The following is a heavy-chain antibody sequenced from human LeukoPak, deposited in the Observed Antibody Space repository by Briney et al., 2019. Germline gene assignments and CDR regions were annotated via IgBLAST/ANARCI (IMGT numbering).Heavy chain of an antibody. CDR2: ISAYNGNT. Sequence: ASVKVSCKASGGTFSSYGISWVRQAPGQGLEWMGWISAYNGNTNYAQKLQGRVTMTTDTSTSTAYMELRSLRSDDTAVYYCARVSEQLVDPLLAALLNLNGEGSFDYWGQGTLVTVSS. V-gene: IGHV1-18*01. J-gene: IGHJ4*02. D-gene: IGHD6-6*01. CDR1: GGTFSSYG. CDR3: ARVSEQLVDPLLAALLNLNGEGSFDY.